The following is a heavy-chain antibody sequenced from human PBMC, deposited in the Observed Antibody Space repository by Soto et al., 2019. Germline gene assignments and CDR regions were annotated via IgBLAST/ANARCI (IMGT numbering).Heavy chain of an antibody. J-gene: IGHJ3*02. V-gene: IGHV4-34*01. CDR2: INHSGSN. CDR1: GGSFSTYY. CDR3: ARGGSNDWQCAFDI. D-gene: IGHD3-9*01. Sequence: QLQQWGAGLLKPSETLSLTCVVSGGSFSTYYYNWIRQSPGKGLEWIGEINHSGSNNYSPSLKSRVTMSLDTSKNQFSLKLTSVTAADTAVYYCARGGSNDWQCAFDIWGQGTMVTVSS.